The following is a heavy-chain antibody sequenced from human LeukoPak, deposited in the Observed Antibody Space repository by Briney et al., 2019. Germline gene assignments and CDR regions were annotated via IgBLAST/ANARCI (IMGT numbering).Heavy chain of an antibody. CDR2: IYYSGST. D-gene: IGHD3-10*01. V-gene: IGHV4-59*01. CDR1: GGSISSYY. Sequence: SETLSLTCTVSGGSISSYYWSWIRQPPGKGLEWIGYIYYSGSTNYKPSLKSRVTISVDTSKNQFSLKLSSVTAADTAVYYCARGGYYGSGNDFRFDPWGQGTLGNVSS. J-gene: IGHJ5*02. CDR3: ARGGYYGSGNDFRFDP.